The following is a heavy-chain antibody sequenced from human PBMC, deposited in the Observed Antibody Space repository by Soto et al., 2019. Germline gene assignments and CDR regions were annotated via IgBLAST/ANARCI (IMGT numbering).Heavy chain of an antibody. J-gene: IGHJ4*02. V-gene: IGHV3-30*14. D-gene: IGHD3-9*01. CDR2: ISKGGNKK. CDR1: GFTFSTSA. CDR3: ARGYFEAGLSHFGY. Sequence: QVQVVESGGGVVQPGGSLRLSCAASGFTFSTSAMHWVRQAPGKGLEWMAMISKGGNKKYYADSVKGRFTISSDISECPLYLQMNSRIAEATAVYYCARGYFEAGLSHFGYWGQGTLVSVSS.